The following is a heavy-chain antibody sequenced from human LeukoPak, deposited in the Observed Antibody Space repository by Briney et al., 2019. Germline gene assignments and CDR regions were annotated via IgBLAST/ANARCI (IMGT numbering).Heavy chain of an antibody. V-gene: IGHV5-51*01. CDR2: INPADSDT. CDR1: GYSFANYW. Sequence: KIGESQKTSCEGSGYSFANYWIGWVRQMPGKGLEWMGIINPADSDTKYSPSFQGQVTISADRSISTAYLQWSSLKASDTAMYYCARRESSGLYCVDHWGQGGLVTVSS. D-gene: IGHD6-19*01. J-gene: IGHJ4*02. CDR3: ARRESSGLYCVDH.